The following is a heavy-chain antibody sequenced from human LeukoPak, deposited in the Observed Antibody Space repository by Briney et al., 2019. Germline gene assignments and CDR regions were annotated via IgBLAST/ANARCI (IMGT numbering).Heavy chain of an antibody. CDR1: GFTFSSYA. D-gene: IGHD2-15*01. Sequence: GGSLRLSCAASGFTFSSYAMHWVRQAPGKGLEWVAVISYDGGNKYYADSVKGRFTISRDNSKNTLYLQMNSLRAEDTAVYYCARDSSSGSCYSCGFDYWGQGTLVTVSS. V-gene: IGHV3-30*04. CDR3: ARDSSSGSCYSCGFDY. J-gene: IGHJ4*02. CDR2: ISYDGGNK.